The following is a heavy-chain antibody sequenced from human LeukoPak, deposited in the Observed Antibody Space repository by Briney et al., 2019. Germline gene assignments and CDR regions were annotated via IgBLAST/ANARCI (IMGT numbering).Heavy chain of an antibody. CDR3: AREGYSSSWRYYGMDV. V-gene: IGHV1-2*04. D-gene: IGHD6-13*01. CDR1: GYTFTGYY. J-gene: IGHJ6*02. Sequence: ASVKVSCKASGYTFTGYYMHWVRQAPGQGLEWMGWINPNSGGTNYAQKFQGWATMTRDTSISTAYMELSRLRSDDTAVYYCAREGYSSSWRYYGMDVWGQGTTVTVSS. CDR2: INPNSGGT.